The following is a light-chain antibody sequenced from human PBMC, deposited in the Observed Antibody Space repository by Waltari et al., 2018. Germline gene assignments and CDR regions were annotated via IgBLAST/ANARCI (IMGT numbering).Light chain of an antibody. CDR1: QSIRKF. Sequence: DIQMTQSPPSLSASVGDRVTITCRASQSIRKFLNWYHQMPGKAPKLLIYTTSSLKGGVPSRFSGSGSGTESTLTISSLQPEDFGTYFCQQGDSMPYTFGQGTKVEMK. J-gene: IGKJ2*01. V-gene: IGKV1-39*01. CDR2: TTS. CDR3: QQGDSMPYT.